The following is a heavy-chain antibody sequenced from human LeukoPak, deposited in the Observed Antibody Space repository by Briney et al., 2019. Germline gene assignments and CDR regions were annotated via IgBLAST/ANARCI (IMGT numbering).Heavy chain of an antibody. CDR3: AISSTSPLSY. CDR2: IDPSDSYT. V-gene: IGHV5-10-1*01. D-gene: IGHD2-2*01. CDR1: GYSFASYW. J-gene: IGHJ4*02. Sequence: GESLKISCKGSGYSFASYWISWVRQMPGKGLEWMGRIDPSDSYTNYSPSFQGHVTISADKSISTAYLQWSSLKASDTAMYYCAISSTSPLSYWGQGTLVTVSS.